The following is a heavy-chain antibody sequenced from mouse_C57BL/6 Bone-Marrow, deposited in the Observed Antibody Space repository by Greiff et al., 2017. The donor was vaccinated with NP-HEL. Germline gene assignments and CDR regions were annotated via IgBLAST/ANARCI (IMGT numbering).Heavy chain of an antibody. CDR3: ARGDYGSSRVGYAVYY. CDR2: IYPGDGDT. J-gene: IGHJ4*01. Sequence: QVQLQQSGAELVKPGASVKISCKASGYAFSSYWMNWVKERPGKGLEWIGQIYPGDGDTKYNGKFKGKATLTADKPSSTAYMQVSSLTSEDSAVYVGARGDYGSSRVGYAVYYGGRGTGVTVSA. D-gene: IGHD1-1*01. CDR1: GYAFSSYW. V-gene: IGHV1-80*01.